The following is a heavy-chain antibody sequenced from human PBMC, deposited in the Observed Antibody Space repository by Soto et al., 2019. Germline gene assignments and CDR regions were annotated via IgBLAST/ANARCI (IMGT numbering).Heavy chain of an antibody. J-gene: IGHJ4*02. D-gene: IGHD3-10*01. CDR1: GFTFDDYT. CDR3: VKGRLINYFDS. Sequence: EVQLVQSGGVVVQRGGSLRLSCAASGFTFDDYTMHWVRQAPGKGLEWVSVISWDGGNTDYADFVKGRFTISRDNSKNFLYLQMNSLRIEDSALYYCVKGRLINYFDSWGQGTLVTVSS. CDR2: ISWDGGNT. V-gene: IGHV3-43*01.